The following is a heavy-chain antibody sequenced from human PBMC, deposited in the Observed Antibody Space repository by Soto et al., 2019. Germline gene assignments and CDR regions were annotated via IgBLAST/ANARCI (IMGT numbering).Heavy chain of an antibody. V-gene: IGHV1-3*04. CDR1: GYTFTSYT. CDR2: INTGNGNT. J-gene: IGHJ5*02. CDR3: ARADCSSTTCSLGFDP. Sequence: QVHLVQSGAEVKKPGASVKVSCKASGYTFTSYTIHWVRQAPGQRLEWMGWINTGNGNTEYSQRFQGRVTITRDTSASTAYVELSSLKSEDTAVYYCARADCSSTTCSLGFDPWGQGTLVTVSS. D-gene: IGHD2-2*01.